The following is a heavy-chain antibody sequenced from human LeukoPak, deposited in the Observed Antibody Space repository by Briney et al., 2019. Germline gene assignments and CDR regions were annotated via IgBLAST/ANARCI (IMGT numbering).Heavy chain of an antibody. Sequence: PSETLSLTCTISGVSINDYHRSWIRQPAGKGLEWIGHIYPSGNPYHNPSLKSRVIMSVDTSKNQVSLRLKSVTAADTAVFYCARGDYSQKDNAMDVWGQGTTVTVSS. CDR3: ARGDYSQKDNAMDV. D-gene: IGHD4-11*01. CDR2: IYPSGNP. J-gene: IGHJ6*02. CDR1: GVSINDYH. V-gene: IGHV4-4*07.